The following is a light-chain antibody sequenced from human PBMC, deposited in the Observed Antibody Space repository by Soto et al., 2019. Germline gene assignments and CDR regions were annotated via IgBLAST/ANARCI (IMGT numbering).Light chain of an antibody. V-gene: IGKV3-20*01. CDR1: QSVPGSS. Sequence: EIVLTQSPGTLSLSPGERATLSCRASQSVPGSSLAWYQQRPGQAPRLLIYGASNRVTGIPDRFSGSGSGTDFPLTISRLEPEDFAVYYCQQYGGSPGTFGQGTKVEIK. CDR2: GAS. CDR3: QQYGGSPGT. J-gene: IGKJ1*01.